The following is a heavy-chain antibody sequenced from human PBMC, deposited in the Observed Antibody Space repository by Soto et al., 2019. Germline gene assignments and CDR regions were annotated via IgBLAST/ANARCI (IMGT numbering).Heavy chain of an antibody. Sequence: VQLVESGGGVVQPGRSLRLSCAASGFTFSSYGMHWVRQAPGKGLEWVAVIWYDGSNKYYADSVKGRFTISRDNSKNTLYLQMNSLRAEDTAVYYCARERAAAGTGWFDPWGQGTLVTVSS. J-gene: IGHJ5*02. D-gene: IGHD6-13*01. CDR2: IWYDGSNK. V-gene: IGHV3-33*01. CDR1: GFTFSSYG. CDR3: ARERAAAGTGWFDP.